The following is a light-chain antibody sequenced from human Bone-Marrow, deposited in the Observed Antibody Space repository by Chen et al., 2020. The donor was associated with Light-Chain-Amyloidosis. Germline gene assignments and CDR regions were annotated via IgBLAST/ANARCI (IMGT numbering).Light chain of an antibody. CDR3: SSLTTTKTLV. V-gene: IGLV2-18*02. CDR1: SGDIGRYNR. J-gene: IGLJ2*01. CDR2: EVT. Sequence: ALTQPPSVSAPPGQPPTITSTGTSGDIGRYNRVSWYQQTPGTVPKLVIYEVTRRPSGVPDRFSGSKSGNTASLTISGLQTEDEADYYCSSLTTTKTLVFAGGTKLTVL.